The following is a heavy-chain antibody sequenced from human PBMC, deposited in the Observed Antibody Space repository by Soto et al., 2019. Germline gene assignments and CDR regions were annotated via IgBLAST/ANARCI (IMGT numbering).Heavy chain of an antibody. CDR2: INHSGST. Sequence: TLSLTCAVYGGSFSGYYWTWIRQPPGTGLEWIGEINHSGSTNYNPSLKSRVTISVDTSKNQFSLKLTSVTAADTALYYCARDYFDSSDYTTNWFDPWGQGTLVTVSS. CDR3: ARDYFDSSDYTTNWFDP. V-gene: IGHV4-34*01. J-gene: IGHJ5*02. D-gene: IGHD3-22*01. CDR1: GGSFSGYY.